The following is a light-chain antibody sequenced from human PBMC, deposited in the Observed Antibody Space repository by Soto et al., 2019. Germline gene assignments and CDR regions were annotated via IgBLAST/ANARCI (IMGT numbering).Light chain of an antibody. CDR2: GAS. CDR3: QLGYNWPIT. CDR1: LSINSE. J-gene: IGKJ2*01. Sequence: EIAMTQSPAPLSLSPGERAALSCRASLSINSELSWYQQKPGQPPGLFIYGASTRAPDAPARFTGSESGSAFTLTISGLQNDSCAVYYCQLGYNWPITFGQGNRLEI. V-gene: IGKV3-15*01.